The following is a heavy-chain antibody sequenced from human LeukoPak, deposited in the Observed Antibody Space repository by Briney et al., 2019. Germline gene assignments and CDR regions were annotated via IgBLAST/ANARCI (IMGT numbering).Heavy chain of an antibody. V-gene: IGHV3-33*06. D-gene: IGHD3-10*01. CDR2: IWYDGSNK. Sequence: GGSLRLSCAASGFTFSSYGMHWVRQAPGKGLEWVAVIWYDGSNKYCADSVKGRFTISRDNSKNTLYLQMNSLRAEDTAVYYCAKATMVRGVIPLFDYWGQGTLVTVSS. CDR3: AKATMVRGVIPLFDY. J-gene: IGHJ4*02. CDR1: GFTFSSYG.